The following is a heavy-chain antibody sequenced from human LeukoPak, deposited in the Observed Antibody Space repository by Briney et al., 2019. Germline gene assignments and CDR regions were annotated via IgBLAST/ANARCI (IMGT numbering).Heavy chain of an antibody. J-gene: IGHJ4*02. D-gene: IGHD3-22*01. CDR2: IYPGDSDT. Sequence: GESLKISCKGSGYSFTSYWIGWVRQMPGKGLEWMGIIYPGDSDTRYSPSFQGQITISADKSISTAYLQWSGLKASDTAMYYCARRPLLYYYDSSGYYRNPQYYFDYWGQGTLVTVSS. V-gene: IGHV5-51*01. CDR3: ARRPLLYYYDSSGYYRNPQYYFDY. CDR1: GYSFTSYW.